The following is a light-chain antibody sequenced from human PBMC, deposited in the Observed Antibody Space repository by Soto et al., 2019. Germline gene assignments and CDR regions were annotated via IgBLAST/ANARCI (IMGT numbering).Light chain of an antibody. CDR1: QSISSW. V-gene: IGKV1-5*03. J-gene: IGKJ4*01. CDR3: EQYEAYPLT. Sequence: DIQLTQSPSTLSASVGDRTTITCRASQSISSWLAWYQQKPGKAPKLLVYKAFSLESGVPSRFSGSRSATAFTLTISTLQPDDLATYYCEQYEAYPLTFGGGTKVEI. CDR2: KAF.